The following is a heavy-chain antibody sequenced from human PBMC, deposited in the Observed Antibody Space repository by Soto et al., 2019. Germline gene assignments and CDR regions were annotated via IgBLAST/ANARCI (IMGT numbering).Heavy chain of an antibody. D-gene: IGHD3-3*01. CDR1: GSSIKIGDYQ. V-gene: IGHV4-30-4*01. CDR3: VRALGCRFMEWPRFDP. CDR2: ISKSGTA. J-gene: IGHJ5*02. Sequence: SVTRSRTCTVSGSSIKIGDYQWTWIRQSPGKGLEWIGFISKSGTAKYNPALSTRVSISVDTSRNQFALKLNLVSAADTAVYYCVRALGCRFMEWPRFDPWGQGKLVTVST.